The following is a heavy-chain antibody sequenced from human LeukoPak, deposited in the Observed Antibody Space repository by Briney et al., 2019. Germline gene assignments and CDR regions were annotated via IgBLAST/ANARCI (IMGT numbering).Heavy chain of an antibody. D-gene: IGHD3-10*01. CDR1: GFTFSIYW. V-gene: IGHV3-7*01. J-gene: IGHJ4*02. CDR3: ARLGFKYGSGSYYAGY. CDR2: IKPDGSEE. Sequence: GGSLRLSCAASGFTFSIYWMSWVRQAPGKGLEWVANIKPDGSEEYYVDSVKGRFTISRDNSKNTLYLQMNSLRAEDTAAYYCARLGFKYGSGSYYAGYWGQGTLVTVSS.